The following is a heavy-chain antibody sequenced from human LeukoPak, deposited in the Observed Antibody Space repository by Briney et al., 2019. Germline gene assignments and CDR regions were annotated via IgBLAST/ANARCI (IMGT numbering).Heavy chain of an antibody. CDR1: GYTFTGHY. CDR2: INPNSGAT. Sequence: ASVKLSCKAFGYTFTGHYMHWVRQAPGQGLEWMGWINPNSGATNYAQMFQGRVAMTRETSIRTAYMELSRLRSDDTAVYYCARGVRYYDFWGGDYVGRALPAEKDGFDFWGQGTMVTVSS. D-gene: IGHD3-3*01. J-gene: IGHJ3*01. V-gene: IGHV1-2*02. CDR3: ARGVRYYDFWGGDYVGRALPAEKDGFDF.